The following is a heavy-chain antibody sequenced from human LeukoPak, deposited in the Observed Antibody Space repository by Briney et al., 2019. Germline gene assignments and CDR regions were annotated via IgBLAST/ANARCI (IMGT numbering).Heavy chain of an antibody. Sequence: SVNVSFKSSGCTFIDYALSWVRLAPAQGLEWMGGIVPIFHSPTYGQNFQDRVSMTIDESTATAYLELRSLRSDDTAIYYCARQVVAAGFDDWGQGTLVTVSS. CDR3: ARQVVAAGFDD. V-gene: IGHV1-69*05. CDR2: IVPIFHSP. D-gene: IGHD6-25*01. CDR1: GCTFIDYA. J-gene: IGHJ4*02.